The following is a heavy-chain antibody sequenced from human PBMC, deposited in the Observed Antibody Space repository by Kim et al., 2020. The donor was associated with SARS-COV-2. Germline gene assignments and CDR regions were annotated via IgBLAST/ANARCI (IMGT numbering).Heavy chain of an antibody. CDR3: AKVLGGGSRVPYYFDY. J-gene: IGHJ4*02. V-gene: IGHV3-30*02. Sequence: SVKGRFTISRDNSKNTLYLQMNSLRAEDTAVYYCAKVLGGGSRVPYYFDYWGQGTLVTVSS. D-gene: IGHD2-2*01.